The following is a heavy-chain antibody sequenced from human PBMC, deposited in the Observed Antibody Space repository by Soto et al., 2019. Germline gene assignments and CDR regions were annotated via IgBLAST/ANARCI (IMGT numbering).Heavy chain of an antibody. CDR1: GYSFSSYW. V-gene: IGHV5-51*01. J-gene: IGHJ4*02. CDR2: IYPGDSDI. D-gene: IGHD5-12*01. Sequence: PGESLTISCQGSGYSFSSYWIAWVRHRPGKGLEWMGIIYPGDSDIRYSPSFQGQVTISADKSISTAYLQWSSLKASDTAMYYCASLPGMGYDSYCDNWGQGTLVNVSS. CDR3: ASLPGMGYDSYCDN.